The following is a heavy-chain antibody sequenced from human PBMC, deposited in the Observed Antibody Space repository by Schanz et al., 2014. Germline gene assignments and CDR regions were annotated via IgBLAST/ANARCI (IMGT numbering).Heavy chain of an antibody. CDR1: GFTFSTHA. D-gene: IGHD2-8*02. CDR2: ISGDHRNT. V-gene: IGHV3-23*01. Sequence: EMQLLESGGGLIQPGGSLRLSCAASGFTFSTHAMSWVRQAPGKGLEWVSSISGDHRNTFYADSVKGRFTISRDNSKSTLYMEMNSLRVEDTAVYYCAKTLFPGGTQTFGNWGRGTLVTVSS. CDR3: AKTLFPGGTQTFGN. J-gene: IGHJ4*02.